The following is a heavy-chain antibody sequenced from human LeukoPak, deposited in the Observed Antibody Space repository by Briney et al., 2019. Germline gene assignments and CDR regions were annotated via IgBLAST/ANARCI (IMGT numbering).Heavy chain of an antibody. CDR1: GGSISSSSYY. V-gene: IGHV4-39*07. D-gene: IGHD5-18*01. CDR2: IYYSGST. Sequence: SETLPLTCTVSGGSISSSSYYWGWIRQPPGKGLEWIGSIYYSGSTYYNPSLKSRVTISVDKSKNQFSLKLSSVTAADTAVYYCARDSHSRYSYGSHHFDYWGQGTLVTVSS. CDR3: ARDSHSRYSYGSHHFDY. J-gene: IGHJ4*02.